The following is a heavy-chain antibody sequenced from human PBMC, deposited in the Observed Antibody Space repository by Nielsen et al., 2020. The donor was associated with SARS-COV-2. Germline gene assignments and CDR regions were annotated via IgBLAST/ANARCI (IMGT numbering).Heavy chain of an antibody. CDR1: GGSISSSSYY. CDR3: ARRIQLVQSLDAFDI. Sequence: SETLSLTCTVSGGSISSSSYYWGWIRQPPGKGLEWIGSIYYSGSTYYNPSLKSRVTISVDTSKNQFSLKLSSVTAADTAVYYCARRIQLVQSLDAFDIWGQGTMVTVSS. J-gene: IGHJ3*02. CDR2: IYYSGST. V-gene: IGHV4-39*01. D-gene: IGHD5-18*01.